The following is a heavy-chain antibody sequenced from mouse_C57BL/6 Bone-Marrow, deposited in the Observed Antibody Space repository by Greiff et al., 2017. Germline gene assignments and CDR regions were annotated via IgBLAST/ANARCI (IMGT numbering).Heavy chain of an antibody. Sequence: VQLQQSGPELVKPGASVKISCKASGYSFTDYNMNWVKQSNGKSLEWIGVINPNYGTTSYNQKFKGKATLTVYQSSSTAYMQLNSLTSEDAAVYYCAILYYGSSWVDYWGQGTTLTVSS. J-gene: IGHJ2*01. CDR1: GYSFTDYN. CDR2: INPNYGTT. D-gene: IGHD1-1*01. CDR3: AILYYGSSWVDY. V-gene: IGHV1-39*01.